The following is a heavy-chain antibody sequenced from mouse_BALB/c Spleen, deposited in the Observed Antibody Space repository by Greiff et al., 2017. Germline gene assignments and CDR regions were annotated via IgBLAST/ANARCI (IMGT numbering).Heavy chain of an antibody. D-gene: IGHD2-4*01. Sequence: EVKLMESGGGLVKPGGSLKLSCAASGFTFSSYTMSWVRQTPEKRLEWVATISSGGGNTYYPDSVKGRFTISRDNAKNNLYLQMSSLRSEDTALYYCARSPSYDYGGFAYWGQGTLVTVSA. J-gene: IGHJ3*01. CDR2: ISSGGGNT. CDR3: ARSPSYDYGGFAY. CDR1: GFTFSSYT. V-gene: IGHV5-9*03.